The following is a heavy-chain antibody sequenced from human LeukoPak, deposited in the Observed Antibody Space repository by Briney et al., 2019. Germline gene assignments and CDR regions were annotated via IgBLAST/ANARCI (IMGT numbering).Heavy chain of an antibody. D-gene: IGHD6-13*01. J-gene: IGHJ5*02. Sequence: GGSLRLPCAASGFTFSSYGMHWVRQAPGKGLEWVAVISYDGSNKYYADSVKGRFTISRDNSKNTLYLQMNGLRAEDTAVYYCTKVPPSSSWYENWFDPWGQGTLVTVSS. V-gene: IGHV3-30*18. CDR2: ISYDGSNK. CDR1: GFTFSSYG. CDR3: TKVPPSSSWYENWFDP.